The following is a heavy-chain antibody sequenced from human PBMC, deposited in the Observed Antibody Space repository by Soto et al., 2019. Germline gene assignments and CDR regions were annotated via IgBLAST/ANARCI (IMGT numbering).Heavy chain of an antibody. CDR3: AGGGGSFDQ. CDR2: LKQDGSDR. CDR1: GFSLSRYW. D-gene: IGHD3-16*01. J-gene: IGHJ4*02. V-gene: IGHV3-7*04. Sequence: EVQLVESGGGLVQPGGSLRLTCAASGFSLSRYWMSWVRQAPGKGLEWVANLKQDGSDRNYVDSVKGRFTLSRDNAKNSLDRQMDSLRVEDTGGYYCAGGGGSFDQGGQGTLVTVSS.